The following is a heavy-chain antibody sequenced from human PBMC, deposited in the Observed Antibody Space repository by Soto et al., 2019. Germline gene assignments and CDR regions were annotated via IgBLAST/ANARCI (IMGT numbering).Heavy chain of an antibody. Sequence: GGSLRLSCVASGFTFSRYAMNWVRQAPGKGLEWVSSININGDNTNYADSVKGRFSISRDNSQNTVHLQMNSLRAEDTAVFYSATTTPPVCRGYACYYFDYGGRGPRVTVSS. CDR3: ATTTPPVCRGYACYYFDY. V-gene: IGHV3-23*01. CDR2: ININGDNT. CDR1: GFTFSRYA. J-gene: IGHJ4*02. D-gene: IGHD3-16*01.